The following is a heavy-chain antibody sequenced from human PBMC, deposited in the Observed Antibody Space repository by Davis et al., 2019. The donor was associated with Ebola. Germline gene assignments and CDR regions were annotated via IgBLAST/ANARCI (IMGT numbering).Heavy chain of an antibody. CDR1: GYTFTSYA. CDR2: INAGNGNT. CDR3: ARGSSKAYYYYGMDV. D-gene: IGHD6-6*01. Sequence: AASVKVSCKASGYTFTSYAMHWVRQAPGQRLDWMGWINAGNGNTKYSQKFQGRVTITRDTSASTAYMELSSLRSEDTAVYNCARGSSKAYYYYGMDVWGQGTTVTVSS. J-gene: IGHJ6*02. V-gene: IGHV1-3*01.